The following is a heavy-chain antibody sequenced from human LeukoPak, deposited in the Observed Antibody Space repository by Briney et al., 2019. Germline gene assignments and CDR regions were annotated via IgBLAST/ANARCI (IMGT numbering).Heavy chain of an antibody. D-gene: IGHD3-10*01. CDR3: ARTMVRGEMDF. Sequence: SETLSLTCTVSGGSISSGTYYWTWIRQHPGKGLEWIGYIYHTGGTYYNPSLKSRVTISIDRSQNQFSLKLSSVTAADTAVYYCARTMVRGEMDFWGQGALVTVSS. CDR2: IYHTGGT. V-gene: IGHV4-30-2*01. CDR1: GGSISSGTYY. J-gene: IGHJ4*02.